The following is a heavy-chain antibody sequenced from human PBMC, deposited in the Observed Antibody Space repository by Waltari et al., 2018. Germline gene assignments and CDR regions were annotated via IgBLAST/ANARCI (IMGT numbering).Heavy chain of an antibody. CDR1: GFTFSSYG. D-gene: IGHD2-15*01. CDR2: ISYDGSNQ. Sequence: QVKLVESGGGVVQPGRSLRLSCAASGFTFSSYGMHWVRQAQGTGLEWVAVISYDGSNQAYANSVKGRFTIARDNSKNTLYLQMNSLRAEDTAVYYCAKDVLGVVVAARGSLTLDYWGQRTLVTVSS. CDR3: AKDVLGVVVAARGSLTLDY. V-gene: IGHV3-30*18. J-gene: IGHJ4*02.